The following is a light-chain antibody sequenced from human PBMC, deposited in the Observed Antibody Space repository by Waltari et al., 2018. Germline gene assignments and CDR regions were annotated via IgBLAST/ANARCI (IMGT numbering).Light chain of an antibody. Sequence: DVVVTQSPLSLPVTPGEPASISCRSSQNLLHTNGYNYLDWYLQKPGQPPQLLIFLGSNRASGVPDRFSGSGSCTEFTLKISRVEAEDVGVYYCMQALQSPWSFGQGTKVDI. V-gene: IGKV2-28*01. CDR1: QNLLHTNGYNY. J-gene: IGKJ1*01. CDR2: LGS. CDR3: MQALQSPWS.